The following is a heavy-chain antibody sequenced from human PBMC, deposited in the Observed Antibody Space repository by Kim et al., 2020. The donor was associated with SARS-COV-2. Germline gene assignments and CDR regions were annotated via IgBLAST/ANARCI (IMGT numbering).Heavy chain of an antibody. D-gene: IGHD3-9*01. CDR2: ISGSGGST. Sequence: GGSLRLSCAASGFTFSSYAMSWVRQAPGKGLEWVSAISGSGGSTYYADSVKGRFTISRDNSKNTLYLQMNSLRAEDTAVYYCAKGPRLLRYFDWSFVVVSPRVWFDPWGQGTLVTVSS. V-gene: IGHV3-23*01. J-gene: IGHJ5*02. CDR3: AKGPRLLRYFDWSFVVVSPRVWFDP. CDR1: GFTFSSYA.